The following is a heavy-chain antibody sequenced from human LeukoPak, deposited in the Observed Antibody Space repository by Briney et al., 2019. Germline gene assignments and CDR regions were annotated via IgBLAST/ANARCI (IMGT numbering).Heavy chain of an antibody. Sequence: SETLSLTCAVYAGSFSGYYWSWIRQPPGKGLEWIGEINHSGSTNYNPSLKSRVTISVDTSKNQFSLKLSSVTAADMAVYYCARLRYSSGWYSSGFDYWGQGTLVTVSS. CDR1: AGSFSGYY. CDR2: INHSGST. CDR3: ARLRYSSGWYSSGFDY. V-gene: IGHV4-34*01. D-gene: IGHD6-19*01. J-gene: IGHJ4*02.